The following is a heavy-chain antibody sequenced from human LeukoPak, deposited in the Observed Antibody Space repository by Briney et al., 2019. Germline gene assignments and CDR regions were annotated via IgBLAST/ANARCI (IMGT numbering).Heavy chain of an antibody. CDR1: GFTLSSYE. Sequence: GGSLRLSCTVSGFTLSSYEMSWIRQAPGRGLEWVSSIDYSGGSSYYADSVKGRFTISRDDSKNTLYLQLNSLRVEDTAVYYCATNSGWYGVSWGQGTLVTVSS. J-gene: IGHJ4*02. D-gene: IGHD6-19*01. CDR2: IDYSGGSS. V-gene: IGHV3-23*01. CDR3: ATNSGWYGVS.